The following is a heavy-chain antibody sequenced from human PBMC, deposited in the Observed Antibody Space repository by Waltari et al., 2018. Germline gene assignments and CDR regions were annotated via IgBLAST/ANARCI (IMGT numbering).Heavy chain of an antibody. CDR3: ARDLIGPSPGYYGMDV. D-gene: IGHD3-10*01. CDR2: IYYNGST. V-gene: IGHV4-59*01. Sequence: QVQLQESGPGLVKRSGTLAPTCNVSGSSIRSSSSHWSRQPPGKGLEWIGYIYYNGSTNYNPSLRSRVTISVDTSKNQFSLKLSSVTAADTAVYYCARDLIGPSPGYYGMDVWGQGTTVTVFS. J-gene: IGHJ6*02. CDR1: GSSIRSSS.